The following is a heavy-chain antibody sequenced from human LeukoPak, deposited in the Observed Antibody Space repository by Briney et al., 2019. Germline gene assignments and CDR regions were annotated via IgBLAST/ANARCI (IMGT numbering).Heavy chain of an antibody. CDR2: VSSNGGTI. D-gene: IGHD3-22*01. CDR1: GFTFSSYA. V-gene: IGHV3-64D*09. J-gene: IGHJ4*02. Sequence: GALRLSCSASGFTFSSYAMHWVRQAPGKGLRFVSSVSSNGGTIYYADSVKGRFTISRDNSKNTLYLQMSSLRAGDTAVYYCVKGSESYCDSKSDYWGQGTLVTVSS. CDR3: VKGSESYCDSKSDY.